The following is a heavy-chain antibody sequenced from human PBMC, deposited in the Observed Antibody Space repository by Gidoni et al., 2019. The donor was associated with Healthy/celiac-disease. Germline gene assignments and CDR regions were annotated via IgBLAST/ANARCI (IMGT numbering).Heavy chain of an antibody. J-gene: IGHJ4*02. V-gene: IGHV4-34*01. CDR2: INHSGST. CDR1: GGSFSGYY. CDR3: AWSGYSYGLGDY. Sequence: QVQLQQWGAGLLKPSKTLSLTCAVYGGSFSGYYWSWIRQPPGKGLEWIGEINHSGSTNYNPSLKSRVTISVDTSKNQFSLKLSSVTAADTAVYYCAWSGYSYGLGDYWGQGTLVTVSS. D-gene: IGHD5-18*01.